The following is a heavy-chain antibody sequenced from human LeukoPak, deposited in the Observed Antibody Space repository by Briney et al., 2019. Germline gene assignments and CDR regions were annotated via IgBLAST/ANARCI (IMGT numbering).Heavy chain of an antibody. J-gene: IGHJ4*02. CDR1: GFTFSDYA. CDR3: ATETNGRHYDY. V-gene: IGHV3-23*01. Sequence: GGSLRLSCVASGFTFSDYAMSWVRQAPGKGLEWVSAIRGSDGSGEDTHYEDSVKGRVTISRDNANNFLYLQMNSLRAEDTAVYYCATETNGRHYDYWGQGTLLTVSS. CDR2: IRGSDGSGEDT. D-gene: IGHD1-14*01.